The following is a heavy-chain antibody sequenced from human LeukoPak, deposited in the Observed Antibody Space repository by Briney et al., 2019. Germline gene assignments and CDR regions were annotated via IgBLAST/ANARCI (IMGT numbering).Heavy chain of an antibody. V-gene: IGHV3-21*01. CDR1: GFLFRNYN. CDR3: ARGDGSAAYFDY. J-gene: IGHJ4*02. D-gene: IGHD2-15*01. Sequence: GGSLRLSCAASGFLFRNYNMNWVRQAPGKGLEWVSSITSSSTYTYFADSVKGRFTISRDNAKKSLYLQMNSLRAEDTAVYYCARGDGSAAYFDYWGQGTLVTVSS. CDR2: ITSSSTYT.